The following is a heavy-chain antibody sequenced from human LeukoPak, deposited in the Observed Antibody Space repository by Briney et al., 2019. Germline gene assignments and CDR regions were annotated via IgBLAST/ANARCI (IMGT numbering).Heavy chain of an antibody. D-gene: IGHD4-23*01. J-gene: IGHJ4*02. CDR1: GGSISSRSYY. Sequence: PSETLSLTCTVSGGSISSRSYYWGWIRQSPGKGLEWIGTIYYSGTTYYNPSLKSRVTISVDTSKNHFSLKLSSVTAADTAMYYCARHKIWDGYGGLFDHWGQGTLVTVSS. CDR3: ARHKIWDGYGGLFDH. CDR2: IYYSGTT. V-gene: IGHV4-39*01.